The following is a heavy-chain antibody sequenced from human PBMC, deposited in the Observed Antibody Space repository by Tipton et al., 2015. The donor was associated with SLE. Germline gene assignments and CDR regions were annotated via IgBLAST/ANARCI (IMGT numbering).Heavy chain of an antibody. D-gene: IGHD3-16*01. CDR1: GYPISSSNW. CDR2: IYYNGRT. Sequence: TLSLTCAVSGYPISSSNWWGWIRQPPGKGLEWIGYIYYNGRTNNNPSLKSRLTMSVDTSKNQFSLKLSSVTALDTAVYYCARRGTLGAAFDIWGQGTMVTVSS. CDR3: ARRGTLGAAFDI. J-gene: IGHJ3*02. V-gene: IGHV4-28*06.